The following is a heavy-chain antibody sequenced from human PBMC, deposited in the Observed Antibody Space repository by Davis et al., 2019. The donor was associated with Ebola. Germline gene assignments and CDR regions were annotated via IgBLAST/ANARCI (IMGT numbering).Heavy chain of an antibody. CDR2: IYYSGST. V-gene: IGHV4-31*03. CDR3: ARDLRYDSSGYDYYFYMDV. J-gene: IGHJ6*03. CDR1: GGSNSRGGSY. Sequence: PSETLSLTCTVSGGSNSRGGSYWTWIRQHPGKGLEWIGYIYYSGSTYYKPSLKSRVTISLDTSKSQFSLNLYSVTAADTAVYYCARDLRYDSSGYDYYFYMDVWGKGTTVTVSS. D-gene: IGHD3-22*01.